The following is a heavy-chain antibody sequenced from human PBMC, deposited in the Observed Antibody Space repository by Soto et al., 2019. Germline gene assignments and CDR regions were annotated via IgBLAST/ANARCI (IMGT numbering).Heavy chain of an antibody. Sequence: XSVKVSCNVSGYTLAELSRNWVRQSPGKGLEWMGGFNPEDDEMIYAQKFQVRVSMTEDTSTDTASMELSSLRSEDTAMYYCWIVIKVQGAVIPYQYDKWGQGTQVTVPS. CDR2: FNPEDDEM. J-gene: IGHJ4*02. V-gene: IGHV1-24*01. CDR3: WIVIKVQGAVIPYQYDK. D-gene: IGHD2-8*01. CDR1: GYTLAELS.